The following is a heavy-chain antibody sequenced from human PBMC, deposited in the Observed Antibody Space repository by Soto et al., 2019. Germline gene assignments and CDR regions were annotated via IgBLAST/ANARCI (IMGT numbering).Heavy chain of an antibody. J-gene: IGHJ4*02. CDR1: GGTFSSYA. D-gene: IGHD2-15*01. Sequence: SVKVSCKASGGTFSSYAISWVRQAPGQGLEWMGGIIPIFGTANYAQKFQGRVTITADESTSTAYMELSSLRSEDTAVYYCARGPCSGGSCYSGGYDYWGQGTLVTVSS. CDR3: ARGPCSGGSCYSGGYDY. CDR2: IIPIFGTA. V-gene: IGHV1-69*13.